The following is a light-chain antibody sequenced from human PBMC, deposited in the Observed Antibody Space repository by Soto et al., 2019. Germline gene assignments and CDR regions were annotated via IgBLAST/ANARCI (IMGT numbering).Light chain of an antibody. Sequence: EIVLTQSPGTLSLSPGERATLSCRASQSVSSRYLAWYQQTPGQALRLLIYGASSRATGIPDRFSGSGSGTDFTLTINSLQPDDFATYYCQQYHIYSGTFGQGTKVAIK. CDR1: QSVSSRY. J-gene: IGKJ1*01. CDR2: GAS. CDR3: QQYHIYSGT. V-gene: IGKV3-20*01.